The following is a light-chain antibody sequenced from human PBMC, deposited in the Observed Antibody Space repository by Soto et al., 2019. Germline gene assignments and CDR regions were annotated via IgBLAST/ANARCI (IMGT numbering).Light chain of an antibody. V-gene: IGLV1-51*01. CDR3: CSYAGSRTHVL. CDR1: SSNIGGNS. Sequence: QSVMTQPPSVSAAPGQKVTISCSGSSSNIGGNSVSWYQQLPGTAPKLLIYDDNKRPSGIPDRFSGSKSGTSATLGITGFQTGDEAEYYCCSYAGSRTHVLFGGGTKLTVL. J-gene: IGLJ2*01. CDR2: DDN.